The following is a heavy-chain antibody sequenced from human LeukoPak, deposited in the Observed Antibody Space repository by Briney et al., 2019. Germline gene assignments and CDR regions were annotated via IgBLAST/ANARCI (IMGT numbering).Heavy chain of an antibody. J-gene: IGHJ2*01. CDR3: ARRGRLRYFDWSYWYFDL. CDR1: GGSFSGYY. CDR2: INHSGST. Sequence: PSETLSLTCAVYGGSFSGYYWSWIRQPPGKGLEWIGEINHSGSTNYNPSLKSRVTISVDTSKNQFSLKLSSVTAADTAEYYCARRGRLRYFDWSYWYFDLWGRGTLVTVSS. D-gene: IGHD3-9*01. V-gene: IGHV4-34*01.